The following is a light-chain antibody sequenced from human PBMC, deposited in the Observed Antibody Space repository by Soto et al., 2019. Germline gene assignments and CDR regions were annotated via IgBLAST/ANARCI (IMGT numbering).Light chain of an antibody. Sequence: DIVMTQSPDSLAVSLGERATINCKSSQSVLYSPNNKNYLTWYQQKPGQPPKLLVYWASTRESGVPDLFSGSGSETDFTLTISSLQAEDVAVYYCQQYINAPQTFGKGTKCEIK. CDR2: WAS. V-gene: IGKV4-1*01. J-gene: IGKJ1*01. CDR1: QSVLYSPNNKNY. CDR3: QQYINAPQT.